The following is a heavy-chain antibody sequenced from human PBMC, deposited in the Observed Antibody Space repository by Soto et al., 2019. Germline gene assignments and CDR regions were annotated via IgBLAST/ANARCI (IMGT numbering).Heavy chain of an antibody. V-gene: IGHV3-7*03. CDR3: AREGEGSGSYPEHYYYYYGMDV. D-gene: IGHD1-26*01. Sequence: GGSLRLSCAASGFTFSSYWMSWVRPAPGKGLEWVANIKQDGSEKYYVDSVKGRFTISRDNAKNSLYLQMNSLRAEDTAVYYCAREGEGSGSYPEHYYYYYGMDVWGQGTTVTVSS. J-gene: IGHJ6*02. CDR2: IKQDGSEK. CDR1: GFTFSSYW.